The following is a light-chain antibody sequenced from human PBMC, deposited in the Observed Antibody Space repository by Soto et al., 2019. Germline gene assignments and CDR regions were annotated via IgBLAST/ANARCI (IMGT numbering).Light chain of an antibody. CDR3: QHYGSSFT. V-gene: IGKV3-20*01. CDR2: GAS. CDR1: QSVSSSY. Sequence: EIVLTQSPGTLSLSPGERATLSCRASQSVSSSYLAWYQQKPGQAPRLLIYGASSRATGIPDRFSGSGSGTDFTLTISRLEPEDFAAYYCQHYGSSFTFGPGTKVDIK. J-gene: IGKJ3*01.